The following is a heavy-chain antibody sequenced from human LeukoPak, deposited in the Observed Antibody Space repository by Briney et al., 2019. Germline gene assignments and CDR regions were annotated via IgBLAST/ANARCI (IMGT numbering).Heavy chain of an antibody. Sequence: PSETLSLTCTVSGGSISSYYWSWIRQPAGKGLEWIGRIYTSGSTNYNPSLKSRVTMSVDTSKNQFSLKLSSVTAADTAVYYCAREYIVVVPAAMGDLHYYYYYYMDVWGKGTTVTVSS. V-gene: IGHV4-4*07. D-gene: IGHD2-2*01. CDR3: AREYIVVVPAAMGDLHYYYYYYMDV. J-gene: IGHJ6*03. CDR1: GGSISSYY. CDR2: IYTSGST.